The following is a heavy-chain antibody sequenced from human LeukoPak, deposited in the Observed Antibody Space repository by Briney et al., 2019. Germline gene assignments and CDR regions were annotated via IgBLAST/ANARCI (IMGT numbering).Heavy chain of an antibody. V-gene: IGHV6-1*01. Sequence: HSRTLSLTWAISVYSVSSNSVTWNWIRQSPSRGLEWLGRTYYRSTWYSDYAVSVRGRITVDPDTSKNQFSLHLNSVTPEDTAVYYCARRLTQYDCFDPWGQGILVTVSS. D-gene: IGHD2-2*01. CDR2: TYYRSTWYS. CDR3: ARRLTQYDCFDP. J-gene: IGHJ5*02. CDR1: VYSVSSNSVT.